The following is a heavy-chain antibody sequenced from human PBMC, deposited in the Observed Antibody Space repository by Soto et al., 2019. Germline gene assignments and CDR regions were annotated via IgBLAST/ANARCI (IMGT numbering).Heavy chain of an antibody. CDR1: GDSFTTSW. CDR2: IYPGDSDT. J-gene: IGHJ6*02. Sequence: GQSLKISFKVSGDSFTTSWIGWVRQMPGKGLEWMGIIYPGDSDTRYSPSFQGQVTISADKSISTAYLQWSSLKASDTAMYYCATQGYDSSGYYYGMDVWGQGTTVTVAS. CDR3: ATQGYDSSGYYYGMDV. D-gene: IGHD3-22*01. V-gene: IGHV5-51*01.